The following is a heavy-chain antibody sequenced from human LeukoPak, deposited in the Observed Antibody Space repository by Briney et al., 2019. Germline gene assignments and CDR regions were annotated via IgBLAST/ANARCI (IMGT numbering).Heavy chain of an antibody. CDR1: GFTFSDYY. CDR2: ISSSGSTI. Sequence: AGGSLRLSCAASGFTFSDYYMSWIRQAPGKGLEWVSYISSSGSTIYYADSVKGRFTISRDNAKNSLYLQMNSLRAEDTAVYYCARESLYYDFWSGYHKETNPNPAFVDVWGKGTTVTVSS. J-gene: IGHJ6*04. D-gene: IGHD3-3*01. V-gene: IGHV3-11*01. CDR3: ARESLYYDFWSGYHKETNPNPAFVDV.